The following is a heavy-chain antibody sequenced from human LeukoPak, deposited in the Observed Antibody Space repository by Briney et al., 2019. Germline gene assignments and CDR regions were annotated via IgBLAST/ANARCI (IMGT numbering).Heavy chain of an antibody. D-gene: IGHD4-23*01. J-gene: IGHJ4*02. Sequence: ASVKVSCKASGYTLIDYFVHWVRQAPGQGLEWMGIINPSGGSTNYAQKFQGRVTMTRDTSISTAYMELSRLRSDDTAVYYCASSTYGGNSDYWGQGTLVTVSS. CDR1: GYTLIDYF. CDR3: ASSTYGGNSDY. CDR2: INPSGGST. V-gene: IGHV1-2*02.